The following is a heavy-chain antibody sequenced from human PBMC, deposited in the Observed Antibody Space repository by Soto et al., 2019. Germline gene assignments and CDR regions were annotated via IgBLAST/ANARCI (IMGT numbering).Heavy chain of an antibody. J-gene: IGHJ5*02. CDR2: IYYSGST. Sequence: KPSETLSLTCTVSGGSISSGGYYWSWIRQHPGKGLEWIGYIYYSGSTYYNPSLKSRVTISVDTSKNQFSLKLSSVTAADTAVYYCAREAGGVSKYYDFWSGSQPHNWFDPWGQGTLVTVSS. CDR1: GGSISSGGYY. D-gene: IGHD3-3*01. V-gene: IGHV4-31*03. CDR3: AREAGGVSKYYDFWSGSQPHNWFDP.